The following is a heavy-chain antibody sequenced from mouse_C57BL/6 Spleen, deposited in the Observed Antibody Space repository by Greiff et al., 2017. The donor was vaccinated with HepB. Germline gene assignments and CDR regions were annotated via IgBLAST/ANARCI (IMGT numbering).Heavy chain of an antibody. CDR2: INPSNGGT. J-gene: IGHJ3*01. CDR3: ARGHYDYEGAY. V-gene: IGHV1-53*01. Sequence: QVHVKQPGTELVKPGASVKLSCKASGYTFTSYWMHWVKQRPGQGLEWIGNINPSNGGTNYNEKFKSKATLTVDKSSSTAYMQLSSLTSEDSAVYYCARGHYDYEGAYWGQGTLVTVSA. D-gene: IGHD2-4*01. CDR1: GYTFTSYW.